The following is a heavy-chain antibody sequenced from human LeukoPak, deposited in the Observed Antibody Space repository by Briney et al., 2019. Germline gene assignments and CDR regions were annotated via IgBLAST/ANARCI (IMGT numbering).Heavy chain of an antibody. J-gene: IGHJ5*02. CDR3: AKDLWGTMVRGAPGWFDP. CDR2: IRYDGSNK. V-gene: IGHV3-30*02. D-gene: IGHD3-10*01. Sequence: GGSLRLSCAASGFTFSSYGMHWVRQAPGKGLEWVAFIRYDGSNKYYADSVKGRFTISRDNSKNTLYLQMNSLRAEDTAVYYCAKDLWGTMVRGAPGWFDPWGQGTLVTVSS. CDR1: GFTFSSYG.